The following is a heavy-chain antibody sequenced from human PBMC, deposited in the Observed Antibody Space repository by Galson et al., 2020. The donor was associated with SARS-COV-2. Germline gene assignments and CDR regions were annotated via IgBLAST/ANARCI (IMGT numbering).Heavy chain of an antibody. CDR2: INPNSGAT. CDR3: AKGGGAAARDYYGMDV. D-gene: IGHD6-13*01. Sequence: ASVKVSCKASGYTFTGYYMHWVRQAPGQGLEWMGWINPNSGATSYAQKFQGRVTMTRDTSINTAYMELSRLRSDDTAVYYCAKGGGAAARDYYGMDVWGQGTTVTVSS. V-gene: IGHV1-2*02. CDR1: GYTFTGYY. J-gene: IGHJ6*02.